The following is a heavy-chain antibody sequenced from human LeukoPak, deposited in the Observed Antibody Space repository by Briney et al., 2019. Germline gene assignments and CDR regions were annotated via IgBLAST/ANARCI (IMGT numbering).Heavy chain of an antibody. V-gene: IGHV3-9*01. CDR3: AKATSDYYIYYYGMDV. CDR2: ISWNSGSI. CDR1: GFTFDDYA. D-gene: IGHD1-26*01. Sequence: GGSLRLSCAASGFTFDDYAMHWVRQAPGKGLEWVSGISWNSGSIGYADSVKGRFTISRDNAKNSLYLQMNSLRAEDTALYYCAKATSDYYIYYYGMDVWSQGTTVTVSS. J-gene: IGHJ6*02.